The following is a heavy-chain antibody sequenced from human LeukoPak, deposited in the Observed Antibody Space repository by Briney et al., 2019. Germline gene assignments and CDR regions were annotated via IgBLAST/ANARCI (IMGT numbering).Heavy chain of an antibody. J-gene: IGHJ4*02. V-gene: IGHV3-23*01. CDR1: GFTFSSYA. Sequence: GGSLRLSCAASGFTFSSYAMSWVRQAPGKGLEWVSTISGSGDSTYYADSVKGRFTISRDNSRNTLYLQMDNLRAEDTAVYFCARVQWLVGTGYSEYWGQGTLVSVSS. CDR2: ISGSGDST. D-gene: IGHD6-19*01. CDR3: ARVQWLVGTGYSEY.